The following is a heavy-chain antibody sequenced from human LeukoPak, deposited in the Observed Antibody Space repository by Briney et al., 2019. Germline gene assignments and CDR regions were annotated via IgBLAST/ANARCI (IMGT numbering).Heavy chain of an antibody. D-gene: IGHD4-17*01. J-gene: IGHJ4*02. V-gene: IGHV4-59*01. Sequence: PSETLSLTCTVSGGSISSYYWSWIRQPPGKGLEWIGYIYYSGSTNYNPSLKSRVTISADTSKNQFSLRLSSVTAADTAVYYCARAWDYYGSFDYWGQGTLVTVSS. CDR3: ARAWDYYGSFDY. CDR1: GGSISSYY. CDR2: IYYSGST.